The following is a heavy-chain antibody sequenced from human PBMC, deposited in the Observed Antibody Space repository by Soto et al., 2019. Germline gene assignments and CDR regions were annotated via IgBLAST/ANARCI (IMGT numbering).Heavy chain of an antibody. Sequence: QVQLQESGPGLVKPSETLSLTRTVYGGSISSYYWSWIRQPPGKGLEWIGYIYYSGSTNYNPSLKSRVTISVDTSKNQFSLKLSSVTAADTAVYYCARQSDDYVWGSYQFDYWGQGTLVTVSS. CDR1: GGSISSYY. CDR3: ARQSDDYVWGSYQFDY. V-gene: IGHV4-59*08. D-gene: IGHD3-16*01. CDR2: IYYSGST. J-gene: IGHJ4*02.